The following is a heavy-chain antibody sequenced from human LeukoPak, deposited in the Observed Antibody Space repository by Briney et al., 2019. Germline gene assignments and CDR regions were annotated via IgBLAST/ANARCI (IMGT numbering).Heavy chain of an antibody. V-gene: IGHV1-2*02. D-gene: IGHD4-23*01. J-gene: IGHJ4*02. CDR1: GYTFTDYY. Sequence: GASVKVSCKASGYTFTDYYTHWVRQAPGQGLEWMGWINPNTAGTNYAKKFQGRVTMTRDTSISTGSMELSRLRSDDTAVYYCARSSGLYGGNSAFDCWGQGPLVTVSS. CDR3: ARSSGLYGGNSAFDC. CDR2: INPNTAGT.